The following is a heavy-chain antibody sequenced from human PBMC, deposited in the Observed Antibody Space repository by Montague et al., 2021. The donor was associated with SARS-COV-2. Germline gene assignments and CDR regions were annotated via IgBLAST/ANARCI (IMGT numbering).Heavy chain of an antibody. D-gene: IGHD3-10*01. V-gene: IGHV4-34*01. CDR3: ARLGDGVVPSPILGVGPYYSYYYMDV. J-gene: IGHJ6*03. Sequence: SXTLSFTCAVHGGSSSTYSWNWIRQPPGKGLEWIGEIHHGGSTNYNPSLKSRVTISADTSKNQFSLKLTSVAAADTAVYYCARLGDGVVPSPILGVGPYYSYYYMDVWGKGTTVTVSS. CDR2: IHHGGST. CDR1: GGSSSTYS.